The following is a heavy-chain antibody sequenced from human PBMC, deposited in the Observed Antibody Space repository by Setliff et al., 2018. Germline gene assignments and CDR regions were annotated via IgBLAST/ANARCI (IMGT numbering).Heavy chain of an antibody. V-gene: IGHV4-59*08. CDR3: ARSHYYASGNSHYYYMDV. Sequence: SETLSLTCNVSGGSISSYYWTWIRQPPGKGLEWIGYFYHSGSTNYNPSLKGRVTMTSDTSKNQLYLSLTSVSVADTAMYYCARSHYYASGNSHYYYMDVWGKGTAVTVSS. CDR1: GGSISSYY. J-gene: IGHJ6*03. CDR2: FYHSGST. D-gene: IGHD3-10*01.